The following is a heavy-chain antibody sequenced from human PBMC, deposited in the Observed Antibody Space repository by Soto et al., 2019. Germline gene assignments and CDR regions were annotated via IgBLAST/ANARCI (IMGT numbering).Heavy chain of an antibody. D-gene: IGHD2-15*01. CDR2: IYYNGGT. Sequence: SETLSLTCTVSGGSINSNSSYYWGWIRQPPGKGLEWIGSIYYNGGTYYNPSLKSRVTISVETSKNQFSLKLSSVTAADTAVYYCARAMRGICSGGSCIDYYYYGMDVWGQGTTVTVSS. CDR3: ARAMRGICSGGSCIDYYYYGMDV. J-gene: IGHJ6*02. V-gene: IGHV4-39*07. CDR1: GGSINSNSSYY.